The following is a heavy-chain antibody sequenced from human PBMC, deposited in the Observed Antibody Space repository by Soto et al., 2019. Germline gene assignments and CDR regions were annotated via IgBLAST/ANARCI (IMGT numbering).Heavy chain of an antibody. CDR3: ARDWYSSSSGFDY. J-gene: IGHJ4*02. D-gene: IGHD6-6*01. CDR1: GFTFSSYS. Sequence: GGSLRLSCAASGFTFSSYSMNWVRQAPGKGLEWVSSISSSSSYIYYADSVMGRFTISRDNAKNSLYLQMNSLRAEDTAVYYCARDWYSSSSGFDYWGQGTLVTVSS. V-gene: IGHV3-21*01. CDR2: ISSSSSYI.